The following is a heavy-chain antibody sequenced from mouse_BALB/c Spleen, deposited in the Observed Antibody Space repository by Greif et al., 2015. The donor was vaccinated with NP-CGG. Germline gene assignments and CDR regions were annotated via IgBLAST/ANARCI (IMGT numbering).Heavy chain of an antibody. V-gene: IGHV14-3*02. CDR3: AGYYYGSSSFAY. CDR1: GFNIKDTY. D-gene: IGHD1-1*01. Sequence: VQLQQSGAELVKPGASVKLSCTASGFNIKDTYMHWVKQRPEQGLEWIGRIDPANDNTKYDPKFQGKATITADTSSNTACLQLSSMTSEDTAVYDGAGYYYGSSSFAYWGQGTLVTVSA. J-gene: IGHJ3*01. CDR2: IDPANDNT.